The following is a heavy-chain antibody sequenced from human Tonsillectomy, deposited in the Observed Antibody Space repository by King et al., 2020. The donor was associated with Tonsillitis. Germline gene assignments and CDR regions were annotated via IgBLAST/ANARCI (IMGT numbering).Heavy chain of an antibody. Sequence: EVQLVESGGGLVQPGRSLRLSCTASGFTFDDYAMHWVRQAPGKGLEWVSGINWNGGSLGYADSVKGRFTISRDNAKNSLFLQMNSLRVEDTALYYCTKDAKWGLSLYYFYGMDVWGHGTPVTVSS. CDR2: INWNGGSL. CDR1: GFTFDDYA. V-gene: IGHV3-9*01. CDR3: TKDAKWGLSLYYFYGMDV. J-gene: IGHJ6*02. D-gene: IGHD2-8*01.